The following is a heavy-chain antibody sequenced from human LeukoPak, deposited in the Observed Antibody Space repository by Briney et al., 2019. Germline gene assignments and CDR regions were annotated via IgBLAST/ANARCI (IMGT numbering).Heavy chain of an antibody. Sequence: SPTLSLTFVISGDSVSSNSAAWNWIRQSPSRGLEWLGSTYYRSKWFNDYATSVQSRVTINPDTSKNQFSLQMKSVTSEDTAVYYCARGGKTIRFLAVHYMDVWGKGRTVTVSS. CDR2: TYYRSKWFN. V-gene: IGHV6-1*01. CDR3: ARGGKTIRFLAVHYMDV. CDR1: GDSVSSNSAA. D-gene: IGHD3-3*01. J-gene: IGHJ6*03.